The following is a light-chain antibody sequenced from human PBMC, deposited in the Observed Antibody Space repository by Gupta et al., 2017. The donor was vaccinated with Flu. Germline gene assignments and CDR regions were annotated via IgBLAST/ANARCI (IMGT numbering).Light chain of an antibody. CDR2: SNN. J-gene: IGLJ3*02. V-gene: IGLV1-44*01. Sequence: QPVLIPQPSASGTPGQRVTISCSGSSSNIGNNTVSWYQQLPGTAPKLLIYSNNQRPSGVPDRFSGSKSGTSASLAISGLQSEDEADYYCAAWDDSLNGPVFGGGTKLTVL. CDR1: SSNIGNNT. CDR3: AAWDDSLNGPV.